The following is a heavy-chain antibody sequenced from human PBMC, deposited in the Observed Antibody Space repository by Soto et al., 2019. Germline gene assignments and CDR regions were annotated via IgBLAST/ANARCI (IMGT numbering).Heavy chain of an antibody. Sequence: QVQLVQSGAEVKKPGASVKVSCKASGYTFTSYGISWVRQAPGQGLEWMGWINPYNGNTNYAQKLQGRVTMTTDTTTNTAYMELRSLIADETAVYYCARDWFGIDYWGQGTLVTVSS. V-gene: IGHV1-18*01. J-gene: IGHJ4*02. CDR2: INPYNGNT. CDR3: ARDWFGIDY. D-gene: IGHD3-16*01. CDR1: GYTFTSYG.